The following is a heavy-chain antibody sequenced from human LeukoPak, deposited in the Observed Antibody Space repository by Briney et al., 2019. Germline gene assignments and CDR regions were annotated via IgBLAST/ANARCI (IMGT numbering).Heavy chain of an antibody. J-gene: IGHJ4*02. V-gene: IGHV4-31*03. CDR2: IYYSGST. D-gene: IGHD5-24*01. CDR3: ARGSGDGYSKFDY. CDR1: GGSISSGGYY. Sequence: PSETLSLTCTVSGGSISSGGYYWSWIRQHPGKGLEWIGYIYYSGSTYYNPSLKSRVTISVDTSKNQFSLKLSSVTDADTAVYYCARGSGDGYSKFDYWGQGTLVTVSS.